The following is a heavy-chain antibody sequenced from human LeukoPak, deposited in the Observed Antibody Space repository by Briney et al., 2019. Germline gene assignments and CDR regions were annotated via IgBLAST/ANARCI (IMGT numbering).Heavy chain of an antibody. Sequence: GGSLRLSCAASGFTFSTYAMGWARQAPGKGLEWVSAISGSGGSTYYADSVKGRFTISRDNSQNTLYLQMNSLRAEDTAVYYCAKAPVDIVATSFDYWGQGTLVTVSS. CDR1: GFTFSTYA. J-gene: IGHJ4*02. CDR2: ISGSGGST. D-gene: IGHD5-12*01. CDR3: AKAPVDIVATSFDY. V-gene: IGHV3-23*01.